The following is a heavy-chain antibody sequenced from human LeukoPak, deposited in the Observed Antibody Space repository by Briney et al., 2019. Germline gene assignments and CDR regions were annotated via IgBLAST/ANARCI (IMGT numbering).Heavy chain of an antibody. CDR3: ARDPYSSSWTGDDY. Sequence: ASVKVSCKAPGYTFTGYYMHWVRQAPGQGLEWMGWINPNSGGTNYAQKFQGRVTMTRDTSISTAYMELSRLRSDDTAVYYCARDPYSSSWTGDDYWGQGTLVTVSS. CDR2: INPNSGGT. CDR1: GYTFTGYY. D-gene: IGHD6-13*01. V-gene: IGHV1-2*02. J-gene: IGHJ4*02.